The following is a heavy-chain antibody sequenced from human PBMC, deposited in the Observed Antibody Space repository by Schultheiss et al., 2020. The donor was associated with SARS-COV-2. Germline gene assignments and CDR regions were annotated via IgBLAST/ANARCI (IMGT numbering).Heavy chain of an antibody. D-gene: IGHD4-11*01. V-gene: IGHV3-30*04. CDR2: ISYDGSNK. Sequence: GGSLRLSCAASGFTFSSYAMSWVRQAPGKGLEWVAVISYDGSNKYYADSVKGRFTISRDNSKNTLYLQMNSLRAGDTAVYYCARDRGDYSNYWFDPWGQGTLVTVSS. CDR3: ARDRGDYSNYWFDP. J-gene: IGHJ5*02. CDR1: GFTFSSYA.